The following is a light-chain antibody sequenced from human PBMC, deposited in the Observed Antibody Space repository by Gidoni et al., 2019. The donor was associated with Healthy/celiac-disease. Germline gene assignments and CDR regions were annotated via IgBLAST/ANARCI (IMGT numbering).Light chain of an antibody. Sequence: IVLTQSPATLSLSPGERATLSCRASQSVSSYLAWYQQKPGQAPRLLIYDASNRATGIPARFSGSGSGTDFTLTISSLAPEDFAVYYCQQRSNWLTFXGXTKVEIK. CDR3: QQRSNWLT. V-gene: IGKV3-11*01. CDR1: QSVSSY. CDR2: DAS. J-gene: IGKJ4*01.